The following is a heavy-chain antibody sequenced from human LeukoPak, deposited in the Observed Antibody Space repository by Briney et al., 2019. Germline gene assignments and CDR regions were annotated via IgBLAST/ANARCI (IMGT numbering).Heavy chain of an antibody. CDR2: ISASGDST. CDR3: VQGWRDN. V-gene: IGHV3-23*01. J-gene: IGHJ4*02. Sequence: GGTLRLSCAASEFTFSNFGMSWVRQAPGEGLEWVSVISASGDSTYYADSVKGRFTISRDIAKNPLYLQLNTLRPEDTAVYYCVQGWRDNWGQGTLVTVSS. D-gene: IGHD2-15*01. CDR1: EFTFSNFG.